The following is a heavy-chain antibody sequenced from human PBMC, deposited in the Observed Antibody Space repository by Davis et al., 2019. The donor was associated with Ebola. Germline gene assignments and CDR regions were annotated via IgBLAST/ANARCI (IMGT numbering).Heavy chain of an antibody. Sequence: PGGSLRLSCAASGFTFSSFRMSWVRQAPGKGLEWVANINQAGILQYYVDSLKGRFTISRDNAKNSLYLQMNSLRAEDTAVFYCAREGVSSGRAGSFDYWGQGVLVTVSS. J-gene: IGHJ4*02. CDR2: INQAGILQ. CDR1: GFTFSSFR. D-gene: IGHD6-19*01. CDR3: AREGVSSGRAGSFDY. V-gene: IGHV3-7*01.